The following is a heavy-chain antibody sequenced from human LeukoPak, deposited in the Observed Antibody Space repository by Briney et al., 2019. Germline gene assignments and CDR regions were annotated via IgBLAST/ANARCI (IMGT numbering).Heavy chain of an antibody. CDR1: GYTFTGYY. Sequence: ASVKVSCKASGYTFTGYYMHWVRQAPGQGLEWMGWINPNSGGTNYAQKFQGRVTMTRDTSISTAYMELSRLRSDDTAVYYCARDSSYSSSSEGLTYFDYWGQGTLVTVSS. CDR3: ARDSSYSSSSEGLTYFDY. V-gene: IGHV1-2*02. J-gene: IGHJ4*02. CDR2: INPNSGGT. D-gene: IGHD6-6*01.